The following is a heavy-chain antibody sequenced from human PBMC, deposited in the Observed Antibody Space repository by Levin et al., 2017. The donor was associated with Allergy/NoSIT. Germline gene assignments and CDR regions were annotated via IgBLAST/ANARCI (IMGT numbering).Heavy chain of an antibody. CDR2: ISAYNGNT. J-gene: IGHJ4*02. V-gene: IGHV1-18*01. D-gene: IGHD6-19*01. CDR1: GYTFTSYG. CDR3: ARELSSGWFDY. Sequence: GESLKISCKASGYTFTSYGISWVRQAPGQGLEWMGWISAYNGNTNYAQKLQGRVTMTTDTSTSTAYMELRSLRSDDTAVYYCARELSSGWFDYWGQGTLVTVSS.